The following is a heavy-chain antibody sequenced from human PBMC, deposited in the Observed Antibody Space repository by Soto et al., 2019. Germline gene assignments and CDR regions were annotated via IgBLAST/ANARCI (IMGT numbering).Heavy chain of an antibody. CDR2: IYPGDSDT. J-gene: IGHJ6*02. Sequence: PGESLKISCKGSGYSFTSYCIGWVRQMPGKGLEWMGIIYPGDSDTRYSPSFQGQVTISADKSISTAYLQWSSLKASDTAMYYCARHVVIGAAAGSPYYYYGMDVWRQGTTVTVSS. CDR1: GYSFTSYC. V-gene: IGHV5-51*01. D-gene: IGHD6-13*01. CDR3: ARHVVIGAAAGSPYYYYGMDV.